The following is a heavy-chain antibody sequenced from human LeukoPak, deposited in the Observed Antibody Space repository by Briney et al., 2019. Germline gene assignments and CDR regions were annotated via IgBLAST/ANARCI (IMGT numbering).Heavy chain of an antibody. D-gene: IGHD3-10*01. CDR3: ATDMVRGVITAFDI. J-gene: IGHJ3*02. Sequence: GSLRLSCAASGFTFTTYAMHWVRQAPGKGLEWVAVISYDGSTKYYADSVKGRFTISRDNSKNTLYLQMNSLRSEDTAVYYCATDMVRGVITAFDIWGQGTMVTVSS. V-gene: IGHV3-30*04. CDR1: GFTFTTYA. CDR2: ISYDGSTK.